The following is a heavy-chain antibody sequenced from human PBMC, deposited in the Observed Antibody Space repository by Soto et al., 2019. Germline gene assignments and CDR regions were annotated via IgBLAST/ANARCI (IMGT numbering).Heavy chain of an antibody. Sequence: GASVKVSCKASGYTLTSYAMHWVRQAPGQRLEWMGWINAGNGNTKYSQKFQGRVTITRDTSASTAYMELSSLRSEDTAVYYCARDPNSKYYYDSSGTFDIWGQGTMVTVSS. CDR2: INAGNGNT. J-gene: IGHJ3*02. D-gene: IGHD3-22*01. CDR1: GYTLTSYA. CDR3: ARDPNSKYYYDSSGTFDI. V-gene: IGHV1-3*01.